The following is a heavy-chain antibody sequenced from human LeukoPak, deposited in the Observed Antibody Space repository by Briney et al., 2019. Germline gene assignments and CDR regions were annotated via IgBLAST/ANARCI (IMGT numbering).Heavy chain of an antibody. Sequence: GGTLRLSCAASGFTFSSYAMRWVRQAPGKGREGGLGISGSGGRAYYADSVKGRFTISRDNSKNTLYVQMNALRAEDTAVYYCAKSLGGDYYYYGMDVWGQGTTVTVAS. CDR1: GFTFSSYA. CDR2: ISGSGGRA. D-gene: IGHD4-17*01. CDR3: AKSLGGDYYYYGMDV. J-gene: IGHJ6*02. V-gene: IGHV3-23*01.